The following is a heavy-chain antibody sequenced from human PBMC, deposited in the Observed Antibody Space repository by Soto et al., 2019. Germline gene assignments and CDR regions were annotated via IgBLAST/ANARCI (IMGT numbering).Heavy chain of an antibody. J-gene: IGHJ4*02. CDR3: ARDFYGGYTYGPGDY. D-gene: IGHD5-18*01. CDR1: GFMFSAYW. Sequence: EVQLVESGGGLVPPGGSLRLSCAASGFMFSAYWMSWVRQAPGKGLEWVANIHGDGGKIYYVDSVKGRFTISRDNAKRSLYLQMNSLRAEDTAVYYCARDFYGGYTYGPGDYWGQGALVAVSS. CDR2: IHGDGGKI. V-gene: IGHV3-7*01.